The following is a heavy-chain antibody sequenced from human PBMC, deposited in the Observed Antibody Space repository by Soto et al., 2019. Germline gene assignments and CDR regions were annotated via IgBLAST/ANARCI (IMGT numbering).Heavy chain of an antibody. D-gene: IGHD3-22*01. J-gene: IGHJ3*02. CDR3: ARHGVVVIPGYAFDI. CDR1: GGSISSSSYY. Sequence: QLQLQESGPGLVKPSEALSLTCTVSGGSISSSSYYWGWIRQPPGKGLEWIGSIYYSGSTYYNPSLKSRVTISVDTPKNQFSLKLSSVTAADTAVYYCARHGVVVIPGYAFDIWGQGTMVTVSS. CDR2: IYYSGST. V-gene: IGHV4-39*01.